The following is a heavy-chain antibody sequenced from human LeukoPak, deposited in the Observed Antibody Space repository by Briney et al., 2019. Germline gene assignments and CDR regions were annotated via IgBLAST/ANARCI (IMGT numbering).Heavy chain of an antibody. CDR2: ISSSSSSTI. CDR1: GFTFSSYS. Sequence: GGSLRLSCAASGFTFSSYSMNWVRQVPGKGLEWVSYISSSSSSTIYYADSVKGRFTISRDNAKNSLYLQMNSLRVEDTAVFYCARDQYDTWSRRGNFDSWGQGTLVIVSS. J-gene: IGHJ4*02. V-gene: IGHV3-48*01. D-gene: IGHD3-3*01. CDR3: ARDQYDTWSRRGNFDS.